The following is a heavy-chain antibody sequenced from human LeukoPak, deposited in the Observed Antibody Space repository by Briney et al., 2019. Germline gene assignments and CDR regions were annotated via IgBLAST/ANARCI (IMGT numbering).Heavy chain of an antibody. CDR3: ARRGYTYGWGWFGP. V-gene: IGHV4-34*01. CDR2: INHSGST. CDR1: GGSFSDYY. Sequence: SETLSLTRGVYGGSFSDYYWSWIRQPPGKGLEWIAEINHSGSTNYNPSLKSRVTISVDTSKNQFSLKVNSVTAADTAVYYCARRGYTYGWGWFGPWGQGTLVTVSS. J-gene: IGHJ5*02. D-gene: IGHD5-18*01.